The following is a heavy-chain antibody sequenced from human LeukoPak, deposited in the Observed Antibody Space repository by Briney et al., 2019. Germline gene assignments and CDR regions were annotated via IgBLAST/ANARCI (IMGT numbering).Heavy chain of an antibody. CDR1: GFSFTTYS. CDR3: VKGWVRGVMNY. D-gene: IGHD3-10*01. Sequence: GGSLRLSCSASGFSFTTYSMYWVRQAPGKGLEYVSGITNNGDTTYYADSVKGRFTISRDNSKSTLYLQLGSLRAEDTAVYSGVKGWVRGVMNYWGQGTLVTVSS. V-gene: IGHV3-64D*06. CDR2: ITNNGDTT. J-gene: IGHJ4*02.